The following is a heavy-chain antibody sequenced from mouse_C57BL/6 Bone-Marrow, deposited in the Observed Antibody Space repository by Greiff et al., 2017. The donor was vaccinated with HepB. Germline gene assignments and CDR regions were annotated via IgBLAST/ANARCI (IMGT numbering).Heavy chain of an antibody. D-gene: IGHD2-1*01. Sequence: QVQLQQPGAELVKPGASVKLSCKASGYTFTSYWMQWVKQRPGQGLEWIGEIDPSDSYTNYNQKFKGKATLTVDTSSSTAYMQLSRLTSEDSAVYYCARGNAWFAYWGQGTLVTVSA. J-gene: IGHJ3*01. CDR3: ARGNAWFAY. CDR2: IDPSDSYT. V-gene: IGHV1-50*01. CDR1: GYTFTSYW.